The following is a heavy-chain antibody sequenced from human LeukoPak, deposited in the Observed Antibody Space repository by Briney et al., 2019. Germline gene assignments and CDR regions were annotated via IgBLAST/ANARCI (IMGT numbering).Heavy chain of an antibody. CDR2: IYYSGST. CDR1: GGSINSRNW. Sequence: PSETLSLTCAVSGGSINSRNWWSWVRQPPGQGLEWIGEIYYSGSTNYNPSLKSRVTISVDKSKNQFSLKVTSVTAADTAVYYCAREVGSPGRYYWGQGTLVTVSS. CDR3: AREVGSPGRYY. D-gene: IGHD3-9*01. V-gene: IGHV4-4*02. J-gene: IGHJ4*02.